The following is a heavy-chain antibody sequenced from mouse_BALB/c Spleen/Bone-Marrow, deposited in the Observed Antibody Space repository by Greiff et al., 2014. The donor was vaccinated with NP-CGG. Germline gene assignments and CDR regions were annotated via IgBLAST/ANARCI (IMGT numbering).Heavy chain of an antibody. D-gene: IGHD4-1*01. CDR1: GYAFSSYW. CDR3: ARVRNWADY. Sequence: VKLMESGAELVRPGSSVKISCKASGYAFSSYWMNWVKQRPGQGLEWIGQIYPGDGDTNYNGKFKGKATLTADKSSSTAYMQLSSLTSEDSAVYFCARVRNWADYGGQGTTLTVSS. CDR2: IYPGDGDT. V-gene: IGHV1-80*01. J-gene: IGHJ2*01.